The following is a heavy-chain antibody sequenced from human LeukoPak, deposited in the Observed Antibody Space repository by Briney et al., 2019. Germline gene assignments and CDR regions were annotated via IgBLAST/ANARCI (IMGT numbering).Heavy chain of an antibody. CDR3: ARDSYGSGSHNWFDP. V-gene: IGHV4-59*01. Sequence: SETLSLTCTVSGGSISSYYWSWIRQPPGKGLEWIGYIYYSGSTNYNPSLKSRVTISVDTSKNQFSLKLSSVTAADTAVYYCARDSYGSGSHNWFDPWGQGTLVTVSS. D-gene: IGHD3-10*01. CDR2: IYYSGST. J-gene: IGHJ5*02. CDR1: GGSISSYY.